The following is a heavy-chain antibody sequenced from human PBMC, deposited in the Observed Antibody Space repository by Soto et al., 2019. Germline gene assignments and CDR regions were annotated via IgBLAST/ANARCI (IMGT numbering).Heavy chain of an antibody. CDR3: AKFPSTHCSGGSCYDYYFDY. J-gene: IGHJ4*02. CDR1: GFTFSSYG. D-gene: IGHD2-15*01. V-gene: IGHV3-30*18. Sequence: PGGSLRLSCAASGFTFSSYGMHWVRQAPGKGLEWVAVISYDGSNKYYADSVKGRFTISRDNSKNTLYLQMNSLRAEDTAVYYCAKFPSTHCSGGSCYDYYFDYGGQGPLVTVSS. CDR2: ISYDGSNK.